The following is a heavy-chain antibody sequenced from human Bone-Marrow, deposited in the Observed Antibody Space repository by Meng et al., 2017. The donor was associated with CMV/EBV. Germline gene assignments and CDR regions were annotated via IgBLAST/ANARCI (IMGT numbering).Heavy chain of an antibody. CDR3: ARAIEGIRETRDY. CDR1: GFTFSGSA. V-gene: IGHV3-73*01. Sequence: GGSLRLSCAASGFTFSGSAMHWVRQASGKGLEWVGRIRSKANSYATAYAASVKGRFTISRDDSKNTAYLQMNSLKTEDTAVYYCARAIEGIRETRDYWGQGTLVTVSS. D-gene: IGHD2-21*01. J-gene: IGHJ4*02. CDR2: IRSKANSYAT.